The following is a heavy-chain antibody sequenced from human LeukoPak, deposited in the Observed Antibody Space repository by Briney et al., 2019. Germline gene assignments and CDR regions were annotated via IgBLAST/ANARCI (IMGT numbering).Heavy chain of an antibody. V-gene: IGHV3-21*01. J-gene: IGHJ4*02. CDR3: ARNPAERWEPPYFDY. D-gene: IGHD1-26*01. CDR2: ISSSSSYI. CDR1: GFTFSSCS. Sequence: GGSLRLSCAASGFTFSSCSMNWVRQAPGKGLEWVSSISSSSSYIYYADSVKGSFTISRDNAKNSLYLQMNSLRAEDTAVYDCARNPAERWEPPYFDYWGQGTLVTVSS.